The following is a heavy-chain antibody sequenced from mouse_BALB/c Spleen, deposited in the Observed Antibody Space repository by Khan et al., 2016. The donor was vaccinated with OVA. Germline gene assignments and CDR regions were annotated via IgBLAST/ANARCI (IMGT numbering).Heavy chain of an antibody. CDR1: GFSLTNYG. CDR2: IWSGGIT. Sequence: VQLQESGPGLVQPSQSLSITCTVSGFSLTNYGVHWVRQSPGKGLEWLGVIWSGGITDYNETFISRLSIRKDISKSKASFKMNSLQATDTAIYYCAKNRYGYVDYWGQGTTLTVSS. CDR3: AKNRYGYVDY. D-gene: IGHD2-10*02. J-gene: IGHJ2*01. V-gene: IGHV2-2*02.